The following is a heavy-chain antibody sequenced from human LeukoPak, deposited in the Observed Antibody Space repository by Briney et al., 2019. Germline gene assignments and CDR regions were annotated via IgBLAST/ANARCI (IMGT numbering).Heavy chain of an antibody. V-gene: IGHV3-74*01. CDR3: ARKGQFSSGWNPLNY. CDR2: INSDGGST. Sequence: GGSLRLSCAASGFTFSSYWMHWVRQVPGKGLVWVSLINSDGGSTRYADSVKGRFTISRDNAKKTLYLQMNSLRAEDTAVYYCARKGQFSSGWNPLNYWGQGTLPSVCS. CDR1: GFTFSSYW. J-gene: IGHJ4*02. D-gene: IGHD6-19*01.